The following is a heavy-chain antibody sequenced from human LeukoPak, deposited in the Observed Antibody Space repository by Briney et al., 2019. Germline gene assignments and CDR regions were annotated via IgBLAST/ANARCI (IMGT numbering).Heavy chain of an antibody. CDR1: GFTFSSYA. V-gene: IGHV3-23*01. D-gene: IGHD2-2*02. J-gene: IGHJ4*02. Sequence: GGSLRLSCAASGFTFSSYAMSWVRQAPGKGLEWVSAISGSGGSTYYADSVKGRFTISRDYSKNTLYLQMNSLRAEDTAVYYCARGDFIVVVPAAISYDYWGQGTLVTVSS. CDR3: ARGDFIVVVPAAISYDY. CDR2: ISGSGGST.